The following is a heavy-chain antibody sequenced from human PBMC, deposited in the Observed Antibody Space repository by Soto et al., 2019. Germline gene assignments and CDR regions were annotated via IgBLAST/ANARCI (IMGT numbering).Heavy chain of an antibody. CDR2: ISGSGGST. V-gene: IGHV3-23*01. J-gene: IGHJ4*02. CDR1: GFTFSSYA. Sequence: GGSLRLSCAASGFTFSSYAMSWVRQAPGKGLEWVSAISGSGGSTYYADSVKGRFTISRDNSKNTLYLQMNSLRAEDTAVYYCAKDPVIVVVVVATPGPYYFDYWGQGTLVTVSS. CDR3: AKDPVIVVVVVATPGPYYFDY. D-gene: IGHD2-15*01.